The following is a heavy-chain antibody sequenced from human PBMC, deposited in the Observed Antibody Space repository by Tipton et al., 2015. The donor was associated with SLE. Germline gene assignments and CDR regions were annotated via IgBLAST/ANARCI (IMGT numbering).Heavy chain of an antibody. Sequence: TLSLTCTVSGGSIRSGSYYWSWIRLPAGKRLEWIGYIYTSGSTNYNPSLKSRVTISVDTSKNQFSLKLSSVTAADTAGYYFAREVYCGGDCYSGGIDYWGQGTLVTVSS. J-gene: IGHJ4*02. CDR2: IYTSGST. D-gene: IGHD2-21*02. CDR3: AREVYCGGDCYSGGIDY. V-gene: IGHV4-61*09. CDR1: GGSIRSGSYY.